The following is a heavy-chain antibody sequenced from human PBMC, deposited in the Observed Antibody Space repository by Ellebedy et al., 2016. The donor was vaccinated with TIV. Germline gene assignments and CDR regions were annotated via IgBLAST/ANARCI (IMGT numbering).Heavy chain of an antibody. D-gene: IGHD1-26*01. V-gene: IGHV4-59*12. CDR3: ARDVWSQRKSLPLIYTGTKSDGDALRGRWFDS. CDR1: GGSISSYY. J-gene: IGHJ5*01. Sequence: SETLSLTCSVSGGSISSYYWNWIRQPPGKGLEWIGYSYYSGNTDYNPSLKSRVTISVDTSKNQFSLRINSGTAADTAVYYCARDVWSQRKSLPLIYTGTKSDGDALRGRWFDSWGQGTLVTVSS. CDR2: SYYSGNT.